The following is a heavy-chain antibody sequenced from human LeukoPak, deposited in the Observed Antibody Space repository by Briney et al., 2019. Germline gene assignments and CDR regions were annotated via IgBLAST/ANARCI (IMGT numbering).Heavy chain of an antibody. CDR1: GFPFSSYW. D-gene: IGHD5-24*01. Sequence: GGSLRLSCVASGFPFSSYWMTWVRQAPGKGLEWVANIKQDGSKKSYVDSVKGRFTISRDNAKNSLYLQMNGLRAEDTAIYYCTRVGYIDEGIDYWGQGTLVTVSS. CDR2: IKQDGSKK. CDR3: TRVGYIDEGIDY. J-gene: IGHJ4*02. V-gene: IGHV3-7*04.